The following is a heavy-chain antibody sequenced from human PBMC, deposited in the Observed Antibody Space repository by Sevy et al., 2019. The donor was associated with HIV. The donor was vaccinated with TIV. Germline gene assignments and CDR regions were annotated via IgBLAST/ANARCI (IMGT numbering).Heavy chain of an antibody. CDR2: ISHDGINE. Sequence: GGSLRLSCIGSGFSFSYYGIHWVRQSPGKGLDWVALISHDGINEYYADSVKGRFTITRDNSKNTVYLEMNSMRNEDTAIYFCANAYSGSYSHSYLYALDVWGQGTTVTVSS. CDR3: ANAYSGSYSHSYLYALDV. J-gene: IGHJ6*02. D-gene: IGHD1-26*01. CDR1: GFSFSYYG. V-gene: IGHV3-30*18.